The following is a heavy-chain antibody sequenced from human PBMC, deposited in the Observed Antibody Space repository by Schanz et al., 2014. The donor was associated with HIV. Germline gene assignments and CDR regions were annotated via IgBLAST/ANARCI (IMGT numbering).Heavy chain of an antibody. CDR2: MNPRSGNT. D-gene: IGHD2-21*01. Sequence: QVQEVQSGRETKKPGDSVKVSCRTSGYGFTGFGISWVRQASGQGLEWVGWMNPRSGNTGYAQKFQGRVTLTRNTSLTTAYMELSSLTSDDTAVYYCARGEDWPGGASDHWGQGTLVIVS. J-gene: IGHJ5*02. CDR3: ARGEDWPGGASDH. V-gene: IGHV1-8*01. CDR1: GYGFTGFG.